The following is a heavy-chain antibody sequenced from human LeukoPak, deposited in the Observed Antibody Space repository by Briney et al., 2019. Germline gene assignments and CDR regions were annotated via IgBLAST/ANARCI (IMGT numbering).Heavy chain of an antibody. CDR1: GFTFSSYA. CDR3: ARETPDSSGWD. D-gene: IGHD6-19*01. V-gene: IGHV3-7*01. J-gene: IGHJ4*02. Sequence: GGSLRLSCAASGFTFSSYAMSWVRQAPGKGLEWVANIKQDGSKKYYLDSVKGRFIISRDNAKSSLYLQMNSLRAEDTALYYCARETPDSSGWDWGQGTLVTVSS. CDR2: IKQDGSKK.